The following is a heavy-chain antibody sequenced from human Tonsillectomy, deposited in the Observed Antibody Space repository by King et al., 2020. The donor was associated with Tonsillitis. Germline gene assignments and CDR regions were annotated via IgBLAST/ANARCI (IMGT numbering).Heavy chain of an antibody. D-gene: IGHD3-10*01. CDR3: ARVGGWNSGSCYHHWFDP. Sequence: VQLVESGAEVKKPGSSVKVSCKASGGTFRNYVISWVRQAPGQGLEWMGGIIPIFGTGNYAQKFQGRVTITADESTSTAYMELSSLTSEDTAMYYCARVGGWNSGSCYHHWFDPWGQGTLVTVSS. CDR2: IIPIFGTG. V-gene: IGHV1-69*01. CDR1: GGTFRNYV. J-gene: IGHJ5*02.